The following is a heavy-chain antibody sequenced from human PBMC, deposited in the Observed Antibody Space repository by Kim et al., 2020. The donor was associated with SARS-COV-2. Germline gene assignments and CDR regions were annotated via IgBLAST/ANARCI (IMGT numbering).Heavy chain of an antibody. CDR3: ASLFSLYYGMDV. Sequence: NYSPSLKSRVTISVDKSKNQFSLKLSSVTAADTAVYYCASLFSLYYGMDVWGQGTTVTVSS. V-gene: IGHV4-4*02. J-gene: IGHJ6*02.